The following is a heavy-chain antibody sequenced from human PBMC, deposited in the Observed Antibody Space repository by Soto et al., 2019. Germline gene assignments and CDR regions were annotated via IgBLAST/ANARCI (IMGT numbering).Heavy chain of an antibody. V-gene: IGHV4-59*12. CDR2: ISYSGST. Sequence: PSETLSLTCTVSGGSISSYYWSWIRQSPGKGLEWIGYISYSGSTKYNPSLKSRVTISVDTSKNQFSLKLSSVTAADTAVYYCAGTYYYGSGTSYYSYGLDVWGQGTTVTVSS. CDR1: GGSISSYY. CDR3: AGTYYYGSGTSYYSYGLDV. J-gene: IGHJ6*02. D-gene: IGHD3-10*01.